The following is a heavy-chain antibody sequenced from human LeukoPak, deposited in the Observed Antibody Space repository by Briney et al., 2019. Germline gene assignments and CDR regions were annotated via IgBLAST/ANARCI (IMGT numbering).Heavy chain of an antibody. CDR1: GFLFNTNW. CDR3: AKDEDYPDY. J-gene: IGHJ4*02. D-gene: IGHD4-11*01. V-gene: IGHV3-7*01. CDR2: IKQDGSEK. Sequence: PGGSLRLSCAGSGFLFNTNWMSWVRQAPGKGLEWVATIKQDGSEKYYVDSVKGRFTISRDNAKNSLYLQMNNLRAEDTAVYYCAKDEDYPDYWGQGTLVTVSS.